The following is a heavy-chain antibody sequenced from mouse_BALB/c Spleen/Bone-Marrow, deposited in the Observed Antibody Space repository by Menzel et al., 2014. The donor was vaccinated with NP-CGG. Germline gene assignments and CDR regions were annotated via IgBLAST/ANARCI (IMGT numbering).Heavy chain of an antibody. Sequence: QVQLQQPGAELVRPGSSVKISCKASGYVFSSYWMNWVKQRPGQGLEWIGQIFPGDGDTNYNEQFKGKATLTADRSSSTAFMQLSSLTSEDSAVYFCARGDFDYDFTMDYWGQGTSVTVSS. CDR2: IFPGDGDT. D-gene: IGHD2-4*01. CDR1: GYVFSSYW. CDR3: ARGDFDYDFTMDY. V-gene: IGHV1-80*01. J-gene: IGHJ4*01.